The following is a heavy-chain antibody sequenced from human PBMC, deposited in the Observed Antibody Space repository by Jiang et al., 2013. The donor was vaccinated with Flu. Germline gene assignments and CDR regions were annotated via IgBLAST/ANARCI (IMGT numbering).Heavy chain of an antibody. CDR3: ARTYDVSRYYYEWYFDV. CDR2: IRPYNGNT. J-gene: IGHJ2*01. Sequence: GAEVKKPGASVKVACKASGYTLTNYSIVWVRQAPGQGLEWLGWIRPYNGNTRYLKRLQGRVTMTTDTSTGTVYMELRNLRSDDAAVYYCARTYDVSRYYYEWYFDVWGRGTLLTVSS. D-gene: IGHD3-22*01. CDR1: GYTLTNYS. V-gene: IGHV1-18*01.